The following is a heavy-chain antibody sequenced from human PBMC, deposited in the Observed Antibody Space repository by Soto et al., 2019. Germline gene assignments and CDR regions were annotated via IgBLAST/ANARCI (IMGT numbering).Heavy chain of an antibody. D-gene: IGHD1-1*01. CDR3: ARPTRKSQGGAFDS. J-gene: IGHJ4*02. V-gene: IGHV1-18*04. CDR1: GYTFTSDC. Sequence: ASVKVSCNASGYTFTSDCISWGRQAPGQGLECMGWISAYNGNTNYAQKLQDRVTMTTNTSTSTAYMELRSPRSLDTAVYYCARPTRKSQGGAFDSWRQGTLVTVSS. CDR2: ISAYNGNT.